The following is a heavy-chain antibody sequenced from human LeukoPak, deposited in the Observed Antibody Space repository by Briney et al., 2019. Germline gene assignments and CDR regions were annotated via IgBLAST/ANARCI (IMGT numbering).Heavy chain of an antibody. CDR3: ARHVGEGGFGELLTYSYYFYMDV. J-gene: IGHJ6*03. Sequence: PSETLSLTCTVSGGSISNYYWDWIRQPPGKGLEWIGAIYFSGSTYYNPSLKSRVTISVDTSENQFSLKLSSVTAADTAVYYCARHVGEGGFGELLTYSYYFYMDVWGKGTTVTISS. V-gene: IGHV4-39*01. D-gene: IGHD3-10*01. CDR1: GGSISNYY. CDR2: IYFSGST.